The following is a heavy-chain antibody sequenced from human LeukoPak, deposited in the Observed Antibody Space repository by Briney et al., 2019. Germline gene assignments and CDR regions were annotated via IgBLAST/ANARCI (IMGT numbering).Heavy chain of an antibody. CDR2: IWYDGSNK. CDR1: GFTFSSYG. J-gene: IGHJ5*02. D-gene: IGHD6-13*01. Sequence: GGSLRLSCAASGFTFSSYGMHWVRQAPGKGLEWVAVIWYDGSNKYYADSVKGRFTISRDNSKNTLYLQMNSLRAEDTAVYYCARESAPFYSSSWYGWFDPWGQGTLVTVSS. CDR3: ARESAPFYSSSWYGWFDP. V-gene: IGHV3-33*01.